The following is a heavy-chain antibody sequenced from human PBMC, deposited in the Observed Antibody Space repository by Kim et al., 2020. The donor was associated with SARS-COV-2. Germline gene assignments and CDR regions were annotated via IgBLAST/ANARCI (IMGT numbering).Heavy chain of an antibody. Sequence: DSLKGRFTISRANAKNSLYLQMDSLRAEDTAVYYCAGELKASYYYYGMDVWGQGTTVTVSS. V-gene: IGHV3-11*06. CDR3: AGELKASYYYYGMDV. J-gene: IGHJ6*02.